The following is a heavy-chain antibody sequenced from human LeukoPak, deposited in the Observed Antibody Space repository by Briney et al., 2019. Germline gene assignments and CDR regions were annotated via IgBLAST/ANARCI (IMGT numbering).Heavy chain of an antibody. CDR1: GGSISSGGYY. CDR2: IYYSGST. CDR3: ARDLQGYCSGGSCYGGLGAFDI. V-gene: IGHV4-31*03. J-gene: IGHJ3*02. D-gene: IGHD2-15*01. Sequence: SQTLSLTCTVSGGSISSGGYYWSRIRQHPGKGLEWIGYIYYSGSTYYNPSLKSRVTISVDTSKNQFSLKLSSVTAADTAVYYCARDLQGYCSGGSCYGGLGAFDIWGQGTMVTVSS.